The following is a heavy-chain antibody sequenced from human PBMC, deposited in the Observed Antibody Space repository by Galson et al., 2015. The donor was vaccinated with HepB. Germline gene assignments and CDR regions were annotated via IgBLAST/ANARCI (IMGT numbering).Heavy chain of an antibody. D-gene: IGHD2-2*01. CDR2: ISSTGITT. CDR3: AKRYCSSPNCRGPYYYYGMDV. J-gene: IGHJ6*02. Sequence: SLRLSCAASGFTFSSYAMSWVRQAPGRGLEWVSGISSTGITTYYADSVKGRFTISRDSSKITLYLQMTSLRAEDTAVYYCAKRYCSSPNCRGPYYYYGMDVWGQGATVTVSS. CDR1: GFTFSSYA. V-gene: IGHV3-23*01.